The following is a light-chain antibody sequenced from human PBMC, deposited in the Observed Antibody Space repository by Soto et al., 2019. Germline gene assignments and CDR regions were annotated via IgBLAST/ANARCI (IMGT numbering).Light chain of an antibody. CDR2: DAS. Sequence: ETLMTQSPANLSLSPGETATLSCRASQGVSSYLAWYQQKPGQAPRLLIYDASNRATGIPARFSGSGPGTDFTLTISSLEPEDFAVYYCQQRSNWHPITFGQGRRPAIK. J-gene: IGKJ5*01. V-gene: IGKV3D-11*01. CDR1: QGVSSY. CDR3: QQRSNWHPIT.